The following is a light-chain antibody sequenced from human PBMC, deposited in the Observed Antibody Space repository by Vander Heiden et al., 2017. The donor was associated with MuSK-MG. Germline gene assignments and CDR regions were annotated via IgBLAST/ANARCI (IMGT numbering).Light chain of an antibody. Sequence: DIQMTQSPATLSASVGDRVTITCRASQSIYNWLAWYQQKPGKAPKLLIYTGSSLQSGVPSRFSGSGSGTEFTLTITSLQPEDFATYYCLHVHSAPWTFGQGTKVEIK. CDR1: QSIYNW. CDR3: LHVHSAPWT. V-gene: IGKV1-5*03. J-gene: IGKJ1*01. CDR2: TGS.